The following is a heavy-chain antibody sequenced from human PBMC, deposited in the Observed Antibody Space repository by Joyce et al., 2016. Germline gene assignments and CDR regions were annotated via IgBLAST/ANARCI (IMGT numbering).Heavy chain of an antibody. Sequence: QVQLQQSGPGLVKPSQTLSLTCDISGERVSSSSATWNWIRQSRSRGLEWLGRTYYRSKWFDDYAVSVKSRITINADTSKNQFSLELKSVTPEDTAVYFCSRDEYYWGQGTLVTVSS. CDR3: SRDEYY. V-gene: IGHV6-1*01. CDR2: TYYRSKWFD. CDR1: GERVSSSSAT. J-gene: IGHJ4*02.